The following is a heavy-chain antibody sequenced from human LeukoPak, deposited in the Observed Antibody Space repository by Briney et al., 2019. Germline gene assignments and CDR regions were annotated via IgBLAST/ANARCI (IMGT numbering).Heavy chain of an antibody. V-gene: IGHV3-48*03. CDR3: ATHRIPLGYCSGGSCYSWDY. J-gene: IGHJ4*02. CDR1: GFTFSSYE. CDR2: ISSSGSTI. Sequence: PGGSLRLSCAASGFTFSSYEMNWVRQAPGKGLEWVSYISSSGSTIYYADSVKGRFTISRDNAKNSLYLQMNSLRAEDTAVYYCATHRIPLGYCSGGSCYSWDYWGQGTLVTVSS. D-gene: IGHD2-15*01.